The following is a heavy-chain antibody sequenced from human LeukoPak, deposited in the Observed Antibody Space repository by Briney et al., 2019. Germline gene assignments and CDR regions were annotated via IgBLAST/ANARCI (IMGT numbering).Heavy chain of an antibody. CDR3: AKGLWNFDC. J-gene: IGHJ4*02. V-gene: IGHV3-7*01. Sequence: GGSLRLSCVASGFKFNTYWMTWVRQTPGKGLEWVANIKTDGSEKTYVNSVKGRFSISRDNAKNSLYLQMTGLRVEDTAVYYRAKGLWNFDCWGQGTLVTVSS. CDR1: GFKFNTYW. CDR2: IKTDGSEK. D-gene: IGHD3-3*01.